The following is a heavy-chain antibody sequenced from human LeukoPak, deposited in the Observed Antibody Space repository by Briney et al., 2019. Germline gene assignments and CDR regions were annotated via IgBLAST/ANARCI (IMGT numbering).Heavy chain of an antibody. Sequence: PSETLSLTCTVSGGSISSSSYYWGWIRQPQGKGLEWIGSIYYSGSTYYNPSLKSRVTISVDTSKNQFSLKLSSVTAADTAVYYCARDKGYDNAFDIWGQGTMVTVSS. CDR3: ARDKGYDNAFDI. CDR2: IYYSGST. J-gene: IGHJ3*02. CDR1: GGSISSSSYY. V-gene: IGHV4-39*02. D-gene: IGHD5-12*01.